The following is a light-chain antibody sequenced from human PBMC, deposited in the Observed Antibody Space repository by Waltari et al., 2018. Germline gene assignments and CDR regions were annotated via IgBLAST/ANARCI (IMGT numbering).Light chain of an antibody. Sequence: SYVLTQPPSVSVAPGQTARISLEGNNIGIKSVHWYQQKPGPAPALVIYYDRDRPSGIPERFSGANSGNTATLTISRVEVGDEAAYYCQVWDGSSDHRVFGGGTKLTVL. V-gene: IGLV3-21*04. CDR1: NIGIKS. CDR2: YDR. CDR3: QVWDGSSDHRV. J-gene: IGLJ2*01.